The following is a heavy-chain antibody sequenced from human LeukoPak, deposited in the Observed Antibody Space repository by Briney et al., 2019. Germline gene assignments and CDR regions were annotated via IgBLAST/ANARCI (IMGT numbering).Heavy chain of an antibody. J-gene: IGHJ4*02. CDR3: ARDQLPYGGTPDY. V-gene: IGHV1-3*01. Sequence: ASVKVSCKASGYTFTSYAMHWVRQAPGQRLEWMGWINACNGNTKYSQKFQGRVTITRDTSASTAYMELSSLRSEDTAVYYCARDQLPYGGTPDYWGQGTLVTVSS. D-gene: IGHD4-23*01. CDR1: GYTFTSYA. CDR2: INACNGNT.